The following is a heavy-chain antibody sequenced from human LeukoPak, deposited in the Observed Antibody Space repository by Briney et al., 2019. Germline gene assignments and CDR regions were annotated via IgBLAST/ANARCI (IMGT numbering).Heavy chain of an antibody. CDR3: ARNGDYGGGNWFDP. CDR2: IYYSGST. V-gene: IGHV4-59*08. Sequence: PSETLSLTCTVSGGSISSYYWSWIRQPPGKGLEWIGYIYYSGSTNYNPSLKSRVTISVDTSKNQFSLKLSSVTAADTAVYYCARNGDYGGGNWFDPWGQGTLVTVSS. J-gene: IGHJ5*02. D-gene: IGHD4-17*01. CDR1: GGSISSYY.